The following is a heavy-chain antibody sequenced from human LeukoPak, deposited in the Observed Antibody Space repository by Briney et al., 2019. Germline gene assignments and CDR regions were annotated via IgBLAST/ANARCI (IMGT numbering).Heavy chain of an antibody. J-gene: IGHJ4*02. CDR2: FDPEDGET. D-gene: IGHD6-13*01. CDR1: GYTLTELS. CDR3: ATVEYSSSWYRDN. Sequence: ASVKVSCKVSGYTLTELSMHWLRQAPGKGLEWMGGFDPEDGETIYAQKFQGRVTMTEDTSTDTAYMELSSLRSEDTAVYYCATVEYSSSWYRDNWGQGTLVTVSS. V-gene: IGHV1-24*01.